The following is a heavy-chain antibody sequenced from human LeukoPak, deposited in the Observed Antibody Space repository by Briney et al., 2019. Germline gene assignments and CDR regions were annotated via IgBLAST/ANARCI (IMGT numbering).Heavy chain of an antibody. CDR2: IIPILGIA. CDR1: GYTFTGYY. CDR3: ARDLRRDGMDV. V-gene: IGHV1-69*04. Sequence: SVTVSCKASGYTFTGYYMHWVRQAPGQGLEWMGRIIPILGIANYAQKFQGRVTITADKSTSTAYMELSSLRSEDTAVYYCARDLRRDGMDVWGQGTTVTVSS. J-gene: IGHJ6*02.